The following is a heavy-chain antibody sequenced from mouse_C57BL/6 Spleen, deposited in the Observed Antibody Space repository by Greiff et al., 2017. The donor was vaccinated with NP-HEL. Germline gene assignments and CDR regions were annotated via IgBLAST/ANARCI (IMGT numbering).Heavy chain of an antibody. Sequence: EVQLQQSGPELVKPGASVKIPCKASGYTFTDYNMDWVKQSHGKSLEWIGDINPNNGGTIYNQKFKGKATLTVDKSSSTAYMELRSLTSEDTAVYYCARDYAYYYAMDYWGQGTSATVSS. D-gene: IGHD2-4*01. CDR1: GYTFTDYN. V-gene: IGHV1-18*01. CDR3: ARDYAYYYAMDY. CDR2: INPNNGGT. J-gene: IGHJ4*01.